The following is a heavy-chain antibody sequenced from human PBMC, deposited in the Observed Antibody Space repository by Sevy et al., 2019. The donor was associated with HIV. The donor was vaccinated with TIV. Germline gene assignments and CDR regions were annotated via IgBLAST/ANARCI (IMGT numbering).Heavy chain of an antibody. V-gene: IGHV3-9*01. CDR2: ISWNSGSI. J-gene: IGHJ4*02. CDR3: VKDMSNYYDSSGYWTSFDY. D-gene: IGHD3-22*01. CDR1: GFTFDDYA. Sequence: GGSLRLSCAASGFTFDDYAMHWVRQAPGKGLEWVSGISWNSGSIGYADSVKGRFTISRDNAKNSLYLQMNSLRAEDTALYYCVKDMSNYYDSSGYWTSFDYWGQGTLVTVSS.